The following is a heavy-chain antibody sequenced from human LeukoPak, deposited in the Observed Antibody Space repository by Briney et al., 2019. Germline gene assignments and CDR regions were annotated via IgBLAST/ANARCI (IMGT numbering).Heavy chain of an antibody. CDR1: GFTFSSYA. Sequence: PGGSLRLSCAASGFTFSSYAMSCVRQAPGKRLEGGSAIIGNGARTYYAQPVKGRFTISRDNSKNTLYLQMNGLRAEDTAVYYFAKVAEMDTILGKFDNWGQGTLVTVSS. CDR3: AKVAEMDTILGKFDN. J-gene: IGHJ5*02. CDR2: IIGNGART. D-gene: IGHD5-24*01. V-gene: IGHV3-23*01.